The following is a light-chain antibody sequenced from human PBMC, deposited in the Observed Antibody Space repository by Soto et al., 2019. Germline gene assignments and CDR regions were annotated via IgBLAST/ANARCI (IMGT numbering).Light chain of an antibody. V-gene: IGKV3-11*01. CDR3: QQRSNWPT. CDR1: QSVSSY. J-gene: IGKJ1*01. Sequence: EIVLTQSPATLSLSPGERATLSCRASQSVSSYLAWYQQNPGQAPRLLIYDASNRATGIPARFSGSGSGTDFTLTISILEPEDFAVYYCQQRSNWPTFGQGTKVEIK. CDR2: DAS.